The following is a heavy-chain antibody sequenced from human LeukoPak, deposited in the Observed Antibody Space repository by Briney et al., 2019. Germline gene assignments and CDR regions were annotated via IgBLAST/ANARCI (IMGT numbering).Heavy chain of an antibody. D-gene: IGHD3-9*01. CDR1: GYTFTSYG. J-gene: IGHJ3*02. V-gene: IGHV1-2*02. CDR3: ARVRFEAYYDILTGFAFDI. CDR2: INPNSGGT. Sequence: ASVKVSCKASGYTFTSYGISWVRQAPGQGLEWMGWINPNSGGTNYAQKFQGRVTMTRDTSISTAYMELSRLRSDDTAVYYCARVRFEAYYDILTGFAFDIWGQGTMVTVSS.